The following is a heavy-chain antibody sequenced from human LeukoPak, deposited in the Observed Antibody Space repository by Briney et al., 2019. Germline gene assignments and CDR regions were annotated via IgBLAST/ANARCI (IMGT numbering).Heavy chain of an antibody. CDR1: GGSISGGTFY. V-gene: IGHV4-39*07. CDR3: ARVTYSSSSISVDAFNI. Sequence: SETLSLTCTVSGGSISGGTFYWGWIRQPPGKDLEWIGSIHNSGNTYYNPSLKSRVTISVDTSKNQFSLKLTSVTAADTAVYYCARVTYSSSSISVDAFNIWGQGTVVTVSP. CDR2: IHNSGNT. J-gene: IGHJ3*02. D-gene: IGHD6-6*01.